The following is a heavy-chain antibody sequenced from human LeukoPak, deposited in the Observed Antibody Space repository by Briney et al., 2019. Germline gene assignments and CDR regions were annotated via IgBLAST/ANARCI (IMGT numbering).Heavy chain of an antibody. V-gene: IGHV4-30-2*01. D-gene: IGHD3-10*01. CDR3: ARVWSFMVRGVLDY. Sequence: PSETLSLTCTVSGGSINSGDYYWSWIRQPPGKGLEWIGYIYHSGSTYYNPSLKSRVTISADRSKNQFSLKLNSVTAADTAVYYCARVWSFMVRGVLDYWGQGTLVTVSS. CDR1: GGSINSGDYY. J-gene: IGHJ4*02. CDR2: IYHSGST.